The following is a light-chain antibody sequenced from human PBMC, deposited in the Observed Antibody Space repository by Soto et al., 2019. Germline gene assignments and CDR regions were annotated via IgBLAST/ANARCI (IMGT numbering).Light chain of an antibody. CDR3: SSYAGSTNYV. J-gene: IGLJ1*01. Sequence: QSVLTQPRSVSGSPGQSVTISCTGTSSDVGGYNYVSWYLQHPGKAPKVMIYDVSKRPSGVPDRFSGSKSGNTASLTVSGLQAEDEADYYCSSYAGSTNYVFVTGSKLPV. CDR1: SSDVGGYNY. V-gene: IGLV2-11*01. CDR2: DVS.